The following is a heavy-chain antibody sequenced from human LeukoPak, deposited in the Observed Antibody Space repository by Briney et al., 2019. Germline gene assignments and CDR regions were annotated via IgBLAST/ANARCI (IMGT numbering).Heavy chain of an antibody. CDR2: IYHSGRT. CDR3: ARAYFYDSSGHYFDY. J-gene: IGHJ4*02. Sequence: PSETLSLTCAVSGGSISSSNCWSWVRQPPGKGLEWIGEIYHSGRTTYNPSLKSRVTISVDKSKNQFSLKLSSVTAADTAVYYCARAYFYDSSGHYFDYWGQGTLVTVSS. D-gene: IGHD3-22*01. V-gene: IGHV4-4*02. CDR1: GGSISSSNC.